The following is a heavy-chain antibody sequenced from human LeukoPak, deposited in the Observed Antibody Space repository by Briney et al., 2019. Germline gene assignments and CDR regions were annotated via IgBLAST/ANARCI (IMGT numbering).Heavy chain of an antibody. CDR2: INHSGST. CDR3: ARDEVVAATLDY. V-gene: IGHV4-34*01. CDR1: GGSFSGYY. J-gene: IGHJ4*02. D-gene: IGHD2-15*01. Sequence: PSETLSLTCAVYGGSFSGYYWSWIRQPPGKGLEWIGEINHSGSTNYNPSLKSRVTISVGTSKNQFSLKLSSVTAADTAVYYCARDEVVAATLDYWGQGTLVTVSS.